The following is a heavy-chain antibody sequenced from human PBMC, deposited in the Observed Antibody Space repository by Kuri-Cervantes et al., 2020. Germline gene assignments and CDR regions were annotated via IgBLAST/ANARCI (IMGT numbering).Heavy chain of an antibody. V-gene: IGHV4-39*07. CDR2: IYYSGST. J-gene: IGHJ5*02. CDR1: GGSISSSSYY. Sequence: SETLSLTCTVSGGSISSSSYYWGWVRQPPGKGLEWIGSIYYSGSTYYNPSLKSRVTISVDTSKNQFSLKLSSVTAADTAVYYCARERSPRGLMVYANRNWFDPWGQGTLVTVSS. CDR3: ARERSPRGLMVYANRNWFDP. D-gene: IGHD2-8*01.